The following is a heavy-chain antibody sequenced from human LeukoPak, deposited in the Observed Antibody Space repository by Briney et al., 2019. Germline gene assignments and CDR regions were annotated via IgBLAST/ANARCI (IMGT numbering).Heavy chain of an antibody. J-gene: IGHJ4*02. Sequence: GGSLRLSCAASGFTFDDYAMHWVQQAPGKGLEWVSGISWNSGSIGYADSVKGRFTISRDNAKNSLYLQMNSLRAEDTALYYCAKSAATAYYFDYWGQGTLVTVSS. D-gene: IGHD2-2*01. V-gene: IGHV3-9*01. CDR3: AKSAATAYYFDY. CDR2: ISWNSGSI. CDR1: GFTFDDYA.